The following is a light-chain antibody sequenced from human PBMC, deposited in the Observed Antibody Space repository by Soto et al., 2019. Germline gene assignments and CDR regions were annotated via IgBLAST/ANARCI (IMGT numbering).Light chain of an antibody. CDR1: QSISSY. J-gene: IGKJ1*01. V-gene: IGKV1-39*01. CDR2: AAS. Sequence: DIQMTQSPSSLSASVGDRVTITCRASQSISSYLNWYQQKPEKAPKLLIYAASSLQSGVPSRFSGSGSGTDFTLTISSLQPEDFATYYCQQSYSTPRTWTFGQGTKVEIK. CDR3: QQSYSTPRTWT.